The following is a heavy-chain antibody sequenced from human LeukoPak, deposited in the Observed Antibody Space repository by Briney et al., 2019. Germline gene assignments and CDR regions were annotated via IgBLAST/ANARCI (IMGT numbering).Heavy chain of an antibody. Sequence: SETLSLTCAVYGGSFSGYYWSWLRQPPGEGLEWIGEINHSGSTNYNPSLKSRVTISVDTSKHQFSLKLSSVTAADTAVYYCARGYRSIAAVRVNNWFDPWGQGTLVTVSS. J-gene: IGHJ5*02. CDR2: INHSGST. CDR1: GGSFSGYY. CDR3: ARGYRSIAAVRVNNWFDP. D-gene: IGHD6-13*01. V-gene: IGHV4-34*01.